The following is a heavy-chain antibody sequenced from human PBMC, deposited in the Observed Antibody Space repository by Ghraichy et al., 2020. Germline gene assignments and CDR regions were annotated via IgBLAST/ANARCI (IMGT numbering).Heavy chain of an antibody. CDR1: GFTFSSYS. J-gene: IGHJ6*02. CDR3: AREIRTTVRYYYYGMDV. CDR2: ISSSSSYI. V-gene: IGHV3-21*01. Sequence: GESLNISCAASGFTFSSYSMNWVRQAPGKGLEWVSSISSSSSYIYYADSVKGRFTISRDNAKNSLYLQMNSLRAEDTAVYYCAREIRTTVRYYYYGMDVWGQGTTVTVSS. D-gene: IGHD1-1*01.